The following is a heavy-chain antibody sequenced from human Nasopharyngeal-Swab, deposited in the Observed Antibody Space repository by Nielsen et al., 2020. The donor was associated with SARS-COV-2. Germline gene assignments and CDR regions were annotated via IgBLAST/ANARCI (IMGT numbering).Heavy chain of an antibody. J-gene: IGHJ5*02. Sequence: GESLKISCVASGFTFDMFAMSWVRRAPGKGLEWVSAISGSGGKTFDADSVKGRFSISRDNSNNTQYLQMSSLGPEDTALYYCARAAHLDLWGQGTLVTVSS. V-gene: IGHV3-23*01. CDR1: GFTFDMFA. CDR3: ARAAHLDL. CDR2: ISGSGGKT.